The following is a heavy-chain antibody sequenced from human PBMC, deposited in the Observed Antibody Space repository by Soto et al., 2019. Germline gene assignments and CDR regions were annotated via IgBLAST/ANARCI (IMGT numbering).Heavy chain of an antibody. CDR1: GYTFTSYY. CDR3: ARDLGQYCTNGVCYYFDY. CDR2: INPSGGST. V-gene: IGHV1-46*01. D-gene: IGHD2-8*01. J-gene: IGHJ4*02. Sequence: ASVKVSCKASGYTFTSYYMHWVRQAPGQGLEWMGIINPSGGSTSYAQKFQGRVTMTRDTSTSTVYMELSSLRSEDTAVYYCARDLGQYCTNGVCYYFDYWGQRTPVTVSS.